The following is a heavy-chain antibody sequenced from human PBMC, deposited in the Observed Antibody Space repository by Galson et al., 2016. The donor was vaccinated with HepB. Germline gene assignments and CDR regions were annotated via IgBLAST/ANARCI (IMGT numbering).Heavy chain of an antibody. CDR2: IYYSGST. D-gene: IGHD3-10*01. J-gene: IGHJ2*01. Sequence: SETLSLTCTVSGGSMSTYYWNWIRQPPGKGLEWIGYIYYSGSTNYNPSLKSRVTLSVDTSKNQFSLKLTSVTAADTAVYYCARDSAGSFDLWGRGTLVTVSS. CDR1: GGSMSTYY. V-gene: IGHV4-59*01. CDR3: ARDSAGSFDL.